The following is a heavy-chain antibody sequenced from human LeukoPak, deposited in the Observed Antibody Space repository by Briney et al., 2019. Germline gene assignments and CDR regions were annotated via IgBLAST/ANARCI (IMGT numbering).Heavy chain of an antibody. Sequence: VSVKVSCKASGYTFTGYYMHWVRQAPGQGLEWMGIINPSGGSTSYAQKFQGRVTMTRDTSTSTVYMELSSLRSEDTAVYYCARARAYGAGYYYYYYGMDVWGQGTTVTVSS. CDR2: INPSGGST. CDR1: GYTFTGYY. V-gene: IGHV1-46*01. D-gene: IGHD4-17*01. CDR3: ARARAYGAGYYYYYYGMDV. J-gene: IGHJ6*02.